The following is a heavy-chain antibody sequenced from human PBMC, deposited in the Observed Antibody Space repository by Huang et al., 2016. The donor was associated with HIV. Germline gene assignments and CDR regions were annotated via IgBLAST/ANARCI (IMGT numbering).Heavy chain of an antibody. J-gene: IGHJ6*03. CDR3: ARGQSGPSQWLASLGNYYYYMDV. CDR1: GGSISGSRYY. CDR2: IYERGDS. V-gene: IGHV4-39*01. Sequence: QLQLQESGPGPVKPSATLSLTCSVSGGSISGSRYYWGWIRQPPGKGLEWIGSIYERGDSHYSPSLKSGVTISVDTSKNQFSLKLSSVTAADTAVYYCARGQSGPSQWLASLGNYYYYMDVWGKGTTVTVSS. D-gene: IGHD6-19*01.